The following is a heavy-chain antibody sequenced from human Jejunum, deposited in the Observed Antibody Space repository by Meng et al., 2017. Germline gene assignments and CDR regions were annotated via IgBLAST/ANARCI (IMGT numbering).Heavy chain of an antibody. Sequence: ASVKVSCKTSGYTFYLYGINWVRQAPGQGLEWMGWVSDSNGKKKYAQKFQGRVTMTTDTSTSPAYMEVTSLTFDDTAVYYCARQYCGGDCYSREFDYWGQGTPVTVSS. CDR2: VSDSNGKK. V-gene: IGHV1-18*01. D-gene: IGHD2-21*02. J-gene: IGHJ4*02. CDR3: ARQYCGGDCYSREFDY. CDR1: GYTFYLYG.